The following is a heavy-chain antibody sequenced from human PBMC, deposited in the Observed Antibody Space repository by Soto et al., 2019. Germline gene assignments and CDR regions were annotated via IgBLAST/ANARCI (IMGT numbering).Heavy chain of an antibody. CDR1: GFTFSNYA. CDR3: AKDRGLVALEYFQY. J-gene: IGHJ1*01. CDR2: IGDSASST. V-gene: IGHV3-23*01. D-gene: IGHD3-9*01. Sequence: DVQLLESGGGFVQPGGSLRLSCAASGFTFSNYAMTWVRQAPGTGSEWVSTIGDSASSTYYADSVKGRFIISRDNSKNTLYLHMNSLRDEDTAVYFCAKDRGLVALEYFQYWGQGTLVTVSS.